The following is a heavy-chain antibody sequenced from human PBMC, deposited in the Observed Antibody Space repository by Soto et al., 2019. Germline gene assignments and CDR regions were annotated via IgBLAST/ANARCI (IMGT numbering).Heavy chain of an antibody. CDR1: GGSISSSSYY. CDR2: IYYSGST. D-gene: IGHD3-3*01. Sequence: SETLSLTCTVSGGSISSSSYYWGWIRQPPGKGLEWIGSIYYSGSTYYNPSLKSRVTISVDTSKNQFSLKLSSVTAADTAVYYCARRRDYDFWSGYYEFDYWGQGTLVTVSS. J-gene: IGHJ4*02. CDR3: ARRRDYDFWSGYYEFDY. V-gene: IGHV4-39*01.